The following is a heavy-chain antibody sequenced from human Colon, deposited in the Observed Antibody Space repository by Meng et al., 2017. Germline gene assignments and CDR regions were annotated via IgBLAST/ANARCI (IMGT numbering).Heavy chain of an antibody. CDR3: ARGLFDY. CDR2: INHSGST. V-gene: IGHV4-34*01. CDR1: GGSFSGYY. Sequence: GQLTQWGAGLLRPSETLSPTGAVYGGSFSGYYWSWIRQPPGKGLEWIGEINHSGSTNYNPSLKSRVTISVDTSKNQFSLKLSSVTAADTAVYYCARGLFDYWGQGTLVTVSS. J-gene: IGHJ4*02.